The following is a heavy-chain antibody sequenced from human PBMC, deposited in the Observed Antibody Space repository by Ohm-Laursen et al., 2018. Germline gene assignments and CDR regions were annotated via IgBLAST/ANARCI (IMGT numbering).Heavy chain of an antibody. D-gene: IGHD6-13*01. CDR2: ISWNSGSI. J-gene: IGHJ4*02. Sequence: SLRLSCAASGFTFDDYAMHWVRQAPGKGLEWVSGISWNSGSIAYADSLKGRFTISRDNAKNSLYLQMNSLRAEDTAVYYCARGGQQQVEDYWGQGTLVTVSS. CDR3: ARGGQQQVEDY. CDR1: GFTFDDYA. V-gene: IGHV3-9*01.